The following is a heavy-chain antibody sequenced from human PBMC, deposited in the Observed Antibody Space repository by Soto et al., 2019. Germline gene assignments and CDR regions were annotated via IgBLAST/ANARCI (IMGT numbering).Heavy chain of an antibody. V-gene: IGHV4-59*08. J-gene: IGHJ4*02. Sequence: QVQLQESGPGLVKPSETLSLTCTVSGGSISSYYWSWIRQPPGKGLEWIGYIYYSGSTNYNPSLKSRVTISVDTSKNQFSLKLSSVTAADTAVYYCARFPLGAVAGDYWGQGTLVTVSS. CDR1: GGSISSYY. CDR3: ARFPLGAVAGDY. D-gene: IGHD6-19*01. CDR2: IYYSGST.